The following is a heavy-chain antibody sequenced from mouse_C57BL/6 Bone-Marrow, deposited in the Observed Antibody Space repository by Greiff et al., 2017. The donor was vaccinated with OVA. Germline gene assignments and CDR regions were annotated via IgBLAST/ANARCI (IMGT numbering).Heavy chain of an antibody. D-gene: IGHD3-2*02. CDR3: ARKTAQALAY. CDR2: IDPSDSYT. V-gene: IGHV1-50*01. CDR1: GYTFTSYW. Sequence: QVQLQQPGAELVKPGASVKLSCKASGYTFTSYWMQWVKQRPGQGLEWIGEIDPSDSYTNYNQKFKGKATLTVDTTSSTAYMQLSSLTSEDSAVYYCARKTAQALAYWGQGTLVTVSA. J-gene: IGHJ3*01.